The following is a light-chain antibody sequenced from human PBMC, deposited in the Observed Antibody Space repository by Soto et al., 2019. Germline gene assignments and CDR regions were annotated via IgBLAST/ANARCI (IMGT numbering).Light chain of an antibody. V-gene: IGLV2-14*01. Sequence: QSALTQPASVSGSPGQSITISCTGTSSDVGGYNYVSWYQQHPGKAPKLMISEVSNRPSGISNRFSGSKSGNTASLTISGLQAEDEADYYCSSYTSSSFWVFGGGTKLTVL. CDR2: EVS. CDR3: SSYTSSSFWV. J-gene: IGLJ3*02. CDR1: SSDVGGYNY.